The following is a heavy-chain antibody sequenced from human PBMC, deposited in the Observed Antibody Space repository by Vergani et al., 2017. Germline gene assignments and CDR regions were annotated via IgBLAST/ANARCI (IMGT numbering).Heavy chain of an antibody. CDR1: GGSFSGYY. Sequence: QVQLQQWGAGLLKPSETLSLTCAVYGGSFSGYYWSWIRQPPGKGLEWIGEINYSGSTNYNPSLKCRVTISVDTSKNQFSLKLSSVPAADTAVYYCARGRLRYFDWLSKPDAFDIWGQGTMVTVSS. D-gene: IGHD3-9*01. CDR3: ARGRLRYFDWLSKPDAFDI. CDR2: INYSGST. V-gene: IGHV4-34*01. J-gene: IGHJ3*02.